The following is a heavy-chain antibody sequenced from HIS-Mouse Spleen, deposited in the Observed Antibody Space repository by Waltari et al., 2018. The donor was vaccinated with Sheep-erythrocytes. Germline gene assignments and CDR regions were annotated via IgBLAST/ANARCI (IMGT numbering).Heavy chain of an antibody. CDR2: IFSNDEK. V-gene: IGHV2-26*01. Sequence: QVTLKESGPVLVKPTETLTLTCTVSGFSLSNARMGVSWLRQPPGKALEWLAHIFSNDEKSYNPSLKSRLYISKDTSKSQVVLTMTNMDPVDTATYYCARITSYYDFWSTYNKDYFDYWGQGTLVTVSS. CDR3: ARITSYYDFWSTYNKDYFDY. CDR1: GFSLSNARMG. D-gene: IGHD3-3*01. J-gene: IGHJ4*02.